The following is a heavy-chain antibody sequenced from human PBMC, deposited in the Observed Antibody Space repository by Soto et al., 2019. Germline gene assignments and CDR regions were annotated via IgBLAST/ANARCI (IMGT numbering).Heavy chain of an antibody. J-gene: IGHJ5*02. CDR1: GGSISSYY. CDR3: TTNYYDSSGYDNWFDP. V-gene: IGHV3-49*04. Sequence: LSLTCTVSGGSISSYYWSWVRQAPGKGLEWVGFIRSKAYGGTTVYAASVKGRFTISRDDSKSIAYLQMNSLKTEDTAVYYCTTNYYDSSGYDNWFDPWGQGTLVTVSS. CDR2: IRSKAYGGTT. D-gene: IGHD3-22*01.